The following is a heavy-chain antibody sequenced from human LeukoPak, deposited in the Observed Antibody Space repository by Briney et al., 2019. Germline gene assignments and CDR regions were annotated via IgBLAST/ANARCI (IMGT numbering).Heavy chain of an antibody. Sequence: GGSLRLSCAVSGFTFSSNWMSWVRQAPGKGLEWVANIKQDGSEKYYVDSMKGRFTISRDNAKNSLYMQMNSLRAEDTAVYYCARVARVGGGYGYNSGLFDYWGQGTLVTVSS. V-gene: IGHV3-7*01. J-gene: IGHJ4*02. CDR3: ARVARVGGGYGYNSGLFDY. CDR1: GFTFSSNW. D-gene: IGHD5-24*01. CDR2: IKQDGSEK.